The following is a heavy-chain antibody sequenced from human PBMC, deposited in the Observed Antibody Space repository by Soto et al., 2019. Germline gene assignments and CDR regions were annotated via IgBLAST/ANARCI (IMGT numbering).Heavy chain of an antibody. CDR1: GFTFSSYS. CDR3: AKDQLTAGGDYYYYYGMDV. J-gene: IGHJ6*02. D-gene: IGHD6-13*01. V-gene: IGHV3-21*04. Sequence: GGSLRLSCAASGFTFSSYSMNWVRQAPGKGLEWVSSISSSSSYIYYADSVKGRFTISRDNAKNTLYLQMISLRVEDTALYYCAKDQLTAGGDYYYYYGMDVWGRGTAVTVSS. CDR2: ISSSSSYI.